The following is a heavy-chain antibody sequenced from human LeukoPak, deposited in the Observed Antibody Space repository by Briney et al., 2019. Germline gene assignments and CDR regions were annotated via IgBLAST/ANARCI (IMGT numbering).Heavy chain of an antibody. J-gene: IGHJ4*02. V-gene: IGHV1-2*06. CDR1: GFTFSAYY. CDR2: INSNTGGT. D-gene: IGHD2-2*01. Sequence: ASVKVSCKASGFTFSAYYMNWVRQAPGQGLEWMGRINSNTGGTNYAQKFQDRVTITADESTSTAYMELSSLRSEDTAIYYCASRLYCSNTRCRNFPFAYWGQGTLVTVSS. CDR3: ASRLYCSNTRCRNFPFAY.